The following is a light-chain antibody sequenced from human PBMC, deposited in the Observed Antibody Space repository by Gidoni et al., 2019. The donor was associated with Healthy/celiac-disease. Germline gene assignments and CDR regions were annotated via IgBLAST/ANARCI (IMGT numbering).Light chain of an antibody. CDR1: QSISSW. CDR2: DAS. V-gene: IGKV1-5*01. CDR3: QQYNSYSGYT. J-gene: IGKJ2*01. Sequence: DLPVTQFPSTPSASVGDRVTITCRASQSISSWLAWYQQKPGKAPKLLIYDASSLESGVPSRFSGSGSGTEFTLTISSLQPDDFATYYCQQYNSYSGYTFGQGTKLEIK.